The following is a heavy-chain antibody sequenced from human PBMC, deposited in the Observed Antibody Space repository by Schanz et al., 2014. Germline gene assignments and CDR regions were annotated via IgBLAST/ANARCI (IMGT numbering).Heavy chain of an antibody. J-gene: IGHJ3*02. V-gene: IGHV3-30*03. D-gene: IGHD3-10*01. CDR2: ISFDGSNR. Sequence: QVQLVESGGGVVQPGRSLRLSCVVSGFTFSSYGMHWVRQAPGKGLQWVAVISFDGSNRYYGDSVKGRFTISRDNFKIALYVQMNSLRAEDTAVYYCARDPESGGGDGFDIWGQGTMVTVSP. CDR3: ARDPESGGGDGFDI. CDR1: GFTFSSYG.